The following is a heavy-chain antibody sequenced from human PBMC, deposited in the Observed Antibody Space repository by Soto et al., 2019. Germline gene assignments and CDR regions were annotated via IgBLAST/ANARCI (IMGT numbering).Heavy chain of an antibody. Sequence: QVQLQESGPGLVKPSQTLSLTCTVSGGSISSGGYYWSWIRQHPGKGLEWIGYIYYSGSTYYKPSLKSRVTKSVDTSKNQFSLKLSSVTAENTAVYYCARGKGGTFDIWGQGTMVTDSS. J-gene: IGHJ3*02. CDR2: IYYSGST. CDR3: ARGKGGTFDI. CDR1: GGSISSGGYY. V-gene: IGHV4-31*03. D-gene: IGHD2-15*01.